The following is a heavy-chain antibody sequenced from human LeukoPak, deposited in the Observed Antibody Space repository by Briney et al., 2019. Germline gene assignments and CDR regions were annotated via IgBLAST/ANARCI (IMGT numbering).Heavy chain of an antibody. J-gene: IGHJ5*02. CDR2: IIPIFGTA. CDR1: GGTFSSYA. V-gene: IGHV1-69*06. Sequence: GSSVKDSCKASGGTFSSYAISWVRQAPGRGLEWMGGIIPIFGTANYAQKFQGRVTITADKSTSTAYMELSSLRSEDTAVYYCANIVVVVAATSKPYNWFDPWGQGTLVTVSS. CDR3: ANIVVVVAATSKPYNWFDP. D-gene: IGHD2-15*01.